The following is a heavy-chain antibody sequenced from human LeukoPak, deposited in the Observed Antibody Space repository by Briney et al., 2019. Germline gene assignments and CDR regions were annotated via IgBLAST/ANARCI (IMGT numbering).Heavy chain of an antibody. CDR2: IYSSGSI. Sequence: KPSETLSLTCTVSGGSISSYYWSWIRQTAGKGLEWIGHIYSSGSINYNPSLKSRITMSLDTPRNQLSLKLSSVTAADTAVYYCARGISGDYGLGHWGQGTLVTVSS. V-gene: IGHV4-4*07. J-gene: IGHJ4*02. D-gene: IGHD4-17*01. CDR3: ARGISGDYGLGH. CDR1: GGSISSYY.